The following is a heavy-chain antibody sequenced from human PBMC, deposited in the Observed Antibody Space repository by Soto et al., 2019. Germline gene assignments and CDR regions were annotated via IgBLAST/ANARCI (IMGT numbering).Heavy chain of an antibody. Sequence: SETLSLTCSVAGGYIISYCLSWVRQPPGKGLEWIGYFYFSGYTNYNPSLKSRVTMSLDTSENQFSLKLSSVTAADTAVYYCARAQSSLSYFDFWGQGTLVTVSS. V-gene: IGHV4-59*01. CDR3: ARAQSSLSYFDF. CDR2: FYFSGYT. CDR1: GGYIISYC. J-gene: IGHJ4*02.